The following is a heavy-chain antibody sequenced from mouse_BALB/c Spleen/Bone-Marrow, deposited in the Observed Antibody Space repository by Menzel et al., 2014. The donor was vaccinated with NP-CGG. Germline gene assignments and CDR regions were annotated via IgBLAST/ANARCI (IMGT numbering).Heavy chain of an antibody. CDR3: VRSYDSYAMAF. V-gene: IGHV5-17*02. J-gene: IGHJ4*01. CDR2: ISSGSSTI. D-gene: IGHD2-10*02. CDR1: GFTFSSFG. Sequence: EVELVESGGGLAQPGGSRKLSCAASGFTFSSFGMHWVRQAPEKRLEWVAYISSGSSTIYYADTVKGRFTISRDNPKNTLFLQMTSLRSEDTAMYYCVRSYDSYAMAFWGQGTSVTVSS.